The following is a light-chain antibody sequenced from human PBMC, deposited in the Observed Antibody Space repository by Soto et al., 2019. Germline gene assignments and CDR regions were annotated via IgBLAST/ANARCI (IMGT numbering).Light chain of an antibody. J-gene: IGKJ1*01. CDR3: QQYHTSPLT. Sequence: EIVLTPSPGTLSLSPGERATFSCRASQSVSSSYIAWYQQKRGQAPRRLIYGASIRATGIPDRFSGSGSGTDFTLTISRLEPEDFALYYCQQYHTSPLTFGQGTKVDIK. CDR1: QSVSSSY. V-gene: IGKV3-20*01. CDR2: GAS.